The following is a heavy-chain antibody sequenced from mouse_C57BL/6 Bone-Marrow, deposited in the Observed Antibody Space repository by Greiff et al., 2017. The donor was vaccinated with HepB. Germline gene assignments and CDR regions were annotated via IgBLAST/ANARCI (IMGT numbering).Heavy chain of an antibody. CDR1: GFTFSSYA. J-gene: IGHJ4*01. CDR2: ISSGGDYI. D-gene: IGHD1-1*01. V-gene: IGHV5-9-1*02. Sequence: EVMLVESGEGLVKPGGSLKLSCAASGFTFSSYAMSWVRQTPEKRLEWVAYISSGGDYIYYADTVKGRFTISRDNARNTLYLQMSSLKSEDTAMYYCTREPYGSRDYAMDYWGQGTSVTVSS. CDR3: TREPYGSRDYAMDY.